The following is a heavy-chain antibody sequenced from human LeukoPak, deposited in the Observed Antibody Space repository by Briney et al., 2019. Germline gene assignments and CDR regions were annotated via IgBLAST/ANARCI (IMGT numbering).Heavy chain of an antibody. V-gene: IGHV3-30*18. CDR3: AKDWTTQNFDY. CDR2: ISYDGSNK. J-gene: IGHJ4*02. D-gene: IGHD3/OR15-3a*01. CDR1: GFTFSSYG. Sequence: PGRSLRLSCAASGFTFSSYGMHWVRQAPGKGLEWVAVISYDGSNKYYADSVKGRFTTSRDNSKNTLYLQMNSLRAEDTAVYYCAKDWTTQNFDYWGQGTLVTVSS.